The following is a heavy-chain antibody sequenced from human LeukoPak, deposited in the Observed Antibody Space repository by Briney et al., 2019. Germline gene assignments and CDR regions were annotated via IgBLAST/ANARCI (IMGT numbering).Heavy chain of an antibody. CDR1: GGSISSYY. V-gene: IGHV4-59*01. CDR2: IYYSGST. Sequence: PSETLSLTCTVSGGSISSYYWSWIRQPPGKGLEWIGYIYYSGSTNYNPSLKSRVTISVDTSKNQFSLKLSPVTAADAAVYYCARSSRGKVAGAFDYWGQGTLVTVSS. D-gene: IGHD6-19*01. J-gene: IGHJ4*02. CDR3: ARSSRGKVAGAFDY.